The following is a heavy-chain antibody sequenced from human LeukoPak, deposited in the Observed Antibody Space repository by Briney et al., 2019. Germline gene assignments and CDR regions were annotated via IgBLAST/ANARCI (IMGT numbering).Heavy chain of an antibody. V-gene: IGHV4-30-4*01. CDR1: GGSISSGDYY. J-gene: IGHJ4*02. D-gene: IGHD2-21*02. CDR2: IYYSGST. CDR3: ARAGDYYFDY. Sequence: SETLSLTCTVSGGSISSGDYYWSWIRQPPGKGLEWIGYIYYSGSTYYNPSLKSRVTISVDTSKNQFSLKLSSVTAADTAVYYCARAGDYYFDYWGQGPRSPSPQ.